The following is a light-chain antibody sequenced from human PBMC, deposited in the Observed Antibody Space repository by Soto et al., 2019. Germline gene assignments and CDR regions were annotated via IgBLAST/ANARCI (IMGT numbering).Light chain of an antibody. J-gene: IGLJ1*01. CDR2: GNS. CDR3: QSYDSSLSDHYV. Sequence: QLVLTQPPSVSGAPGQRVTISCTGSSSNIGAGYDVHWYQQLPGTAPKLLIYGNSNRPSGVPDRFSGSKSGTSASLAITGLQAEDEADYYCQSYDSSLSDHYVFGTGTQLTVL. V-gene: IGLV1-40*01. CDR1: SSNIGAGYD.